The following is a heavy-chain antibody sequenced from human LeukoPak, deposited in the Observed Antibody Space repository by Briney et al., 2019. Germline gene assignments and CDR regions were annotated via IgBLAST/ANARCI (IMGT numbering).Heavy chain of an antibody. V-gene: IGHV3-7*01. J-gene: IGHJ3*02. CDR3: VRDADLGATIIGAFDI. D-gene: IGHD5-24*01. CDR2: IKQDGSEK. CDR1: GFSFSRYW. Sequence: GGSLRLSCVASGFSFSRYWMSWVRQAPGKGLEWVANIKQDGSEKHYVDSVKGRFTISRDNAKNSLYLRMNSLRAEETAMYHCVRDADLGATIIGAFDIWGLGTMVTVSS.